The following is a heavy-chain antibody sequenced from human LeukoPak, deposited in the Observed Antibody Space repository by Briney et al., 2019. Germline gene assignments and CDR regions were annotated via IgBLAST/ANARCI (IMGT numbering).Heavy chain of an antibody. CDR1: GFTVSSNS. J-gene: IGHJ4*02. V-gene: IGHV3-53*01. Sequence: RPGGSLRLSCTVPGFTVSSNSMSWVRQAPGKGLEWVSFIYSGNTHYSDSVKGRFTISRDNSKNTLYLQMNSLRAEDTAVYYCARRAGAYSHPYDYWGQGTLVTVSS. CDR2: IYSGNT. D-gene: IGHD4/OR15-4a*01. CDR3: ARRAGAYSHPYDY.